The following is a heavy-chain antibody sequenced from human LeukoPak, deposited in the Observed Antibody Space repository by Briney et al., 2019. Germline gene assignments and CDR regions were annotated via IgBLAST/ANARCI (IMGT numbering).Heavy chain of an antibody. Sequence: GGSLRLSCAASGFTVSSDYMSWVRQAPGKGLEWVSVSYTGGNTHYADSVKGRFTLSRDNSKNTVYLQMNSLRVEDTAMYYCASISDLLYYFDSWGQGTLVTVSS. CDR2: SYTGGNT. J-gene: IGHJ4*02. V-gene: IGHV3-66*01. CDR3: ASISDLLYYFDS. CDR1: GFTVSSDY.